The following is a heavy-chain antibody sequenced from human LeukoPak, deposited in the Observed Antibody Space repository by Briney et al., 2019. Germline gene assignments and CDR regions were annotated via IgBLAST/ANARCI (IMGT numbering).Heavy chain of an antibody. CDR1: GFTFDDYA. J-gene: IGHJ4*02. CDR3: AKLSSSAWYADF. V-gene: IGHV3-43D*03. CDR2: ISGDGDST. Sequence: GGSLRLSCAASGFTFDDYAMQWVRQAPGKGLEYVSLISGDGDSTYYADSVKRRFTISRDNSKNSLSLQMNSLRVEDTALYYWAKLSSSAWYADFWGQGTLVTVSS. D-gene: IGHD6-19*01.